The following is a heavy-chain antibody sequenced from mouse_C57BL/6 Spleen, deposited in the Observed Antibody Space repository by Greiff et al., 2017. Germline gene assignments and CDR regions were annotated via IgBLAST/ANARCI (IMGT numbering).Heavy chain of an antibody. J-gene: IGHJ1*03. CDR2: IYPGDGDT. CDR1: GYAFSSYW. Sequence: QVQLQQSGAELVKPGASVKISCKASGYAFSSYWMNWVKQRPGKGLEWIGQIYPGDGDTKYNVKFKGKATLTADKSTSTAYMQLNSLTSEASAVYFCARSPNYVYWYFDVWDTGTTVTVSS. D-gene: IGHD2-1*01. CDR3: ARSPNYVYWYFDV. V-gene: IGHV1-80*01.